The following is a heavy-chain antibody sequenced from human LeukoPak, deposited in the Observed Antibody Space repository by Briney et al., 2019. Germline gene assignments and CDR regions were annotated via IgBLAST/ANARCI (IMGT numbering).Heavy chain of an antibody. V-gene: IGHV1-69*04. J-gene: IGHJ3*02. CDR2: IIPIFGIA. CDR3: AREVAWGVTRLGAFDI. D-gene: IGHD3-10*01. Sequence: ASVKVSCKASGGTFSSYAISWVRQAPGQGLEWMGRIIPIFGIANYAQKFQGRVTITADKSTSTAYMELSSLRSEDTAVYYCAREVAWGVTRLGAFDIWGQGTMVTVSS. CDR1: GGTFSSYA.